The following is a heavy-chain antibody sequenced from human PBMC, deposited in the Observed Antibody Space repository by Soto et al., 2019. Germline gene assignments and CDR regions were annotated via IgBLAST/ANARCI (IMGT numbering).Heavy chain of an antibody. CDR2: IYYSGST. CDR3: AREADRAGLWFGDPLDY. V-gene: IGHV4-31*03. CDR1: GGSISSGGYY. D-gene: IGHD3-10*01. J-gene: IGHJ4*02. Sequence: QVQLQESGPGLVKPSQTLSLTCTVSGGSISSGGYYWSWIRQHPGKGLEWIGYIYYSGSTYYNPSLKSRVNISVDTSKNQFSLKLSSVTAADTAVYYCAREADRAGLWFGDPLDYWGQGTLVTVSS.